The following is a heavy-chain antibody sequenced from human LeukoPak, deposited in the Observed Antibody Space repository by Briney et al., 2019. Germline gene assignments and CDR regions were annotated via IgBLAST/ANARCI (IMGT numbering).Heavy chain of an antibody. J-gene: IGHJ4*02. Sequence: PGGSLRLSCAASGFTFSSYEMNWVRQAPGKGLEWVSYISSSGSTIYYAESIKGRFTIPRDNAKNSLYLQMHSLRAEDTAIYYCASGDDFWSRYSFDYWGQGTLVTVSS. CDR2: ISSSGSTI. CDR3: ASGDDFWSRYSFDY. CDR1: GFTFSSYE. V-gene: IGHV3-48*03. D-gene: IGHD3-3*01.